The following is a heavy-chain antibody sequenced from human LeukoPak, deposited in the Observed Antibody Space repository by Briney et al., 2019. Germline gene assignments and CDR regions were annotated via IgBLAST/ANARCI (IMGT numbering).Heavy chain of an antibody. J-gene: IGHJ5*02. V-gene: IGHV5-51*01. Sequence: GESLKISCKGSGYSFTRYWIAWVRQMPEKGLEWMGIIYPGDSDTRYSPSFQGQVTISADKSITTAYLQWNSLKASDTAMYYCARRGSGYDINWFDPWGQGTLVTVSS. CDR1: GYSFTRYW. D-gene: IGHD5-12*01. CDR2: IYPGDSDT. CDR3: ARRGSGYDINWFDP.